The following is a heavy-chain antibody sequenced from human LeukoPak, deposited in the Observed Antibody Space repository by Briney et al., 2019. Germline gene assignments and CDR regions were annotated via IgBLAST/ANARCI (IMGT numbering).Heavy chain of an antibody. D-gene: IGHD3-9*01. CDR1: GFTVSSNY. V-gene: IGHV3-66*01. CDR2: IYSGGST. Sequence: GGSLRLSCAASGFTVSSNYMSWVRQAPGKGLELVSVIYSGGSTYYADSVKGRFTISRDNSKNTLYLQMNSLRAEDTAVYYCARSRNWLPTNYYYYGMDVWGQGTTVTVSS. CDR3: ARSRNWLPTNYYYYGMDV. J-gene: IGHJ6*02.